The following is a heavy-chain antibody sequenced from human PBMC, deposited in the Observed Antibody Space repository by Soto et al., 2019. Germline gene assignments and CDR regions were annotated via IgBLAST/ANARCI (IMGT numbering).Heavy chain of an antibody. V-gene: IGHV1-46*01. J-gene: IGHJ4*02. CDR3: ALKVVTYGDN. CDR2: INPAGGTT. CDR1: GYSFTSTY. D-gene: IGHD4-17*01. Sequence: QVQLVQSGAEVKKPGASVRISCRASGYSFTSTYVHWVRQAPGQGPEWMGIINPAGGTTYYAQKFQGRLTITSATSTDTVITDLNDLSSEATAVYSCALKVVTYGDNGGQATVLTASS.